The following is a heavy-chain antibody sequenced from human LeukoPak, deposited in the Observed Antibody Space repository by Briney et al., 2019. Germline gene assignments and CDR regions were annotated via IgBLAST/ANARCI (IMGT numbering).Heavy chain of an antibody. Sequence: PGGSLRLSCAASGFTFSNYWMHWVRQAPGKGLVWASRIKSDGSSTTYADSMKGRFTISRDNAKNMVYLQMNSLRAEDTAVYYCARDPFYGDADFDYWGQGTLVTVSS. CDR1: GFTFSNYW. J-gene: IGHJ4*02. CDR2: IKSDGSST. D-gene: IGHD4-17*01. CDR3: ARDPFYGDADFDY. V-gene: IGHV3-74*01.